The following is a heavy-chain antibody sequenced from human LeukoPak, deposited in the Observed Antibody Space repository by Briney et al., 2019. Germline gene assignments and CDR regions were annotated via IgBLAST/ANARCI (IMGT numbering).Heavy chain of an antibody. D-gene: IGHD2-15*01. CDR1: GCTFSNYG. CDR2: ISGSGGST. Sequence: GGSLRLSCAASGCTFSNYGMSWVRQAPGKGLEWVSAISGSGGSTYYAGSVKGRFTISRDNSKNTLYLQMNSLRAEDTAVYYCAKEVGYFDSWGQGTLVTVSS. V-gene: IGHV3-23*01. CDR3: AKEVGYFDS. J-gene: IGHJ4*03.